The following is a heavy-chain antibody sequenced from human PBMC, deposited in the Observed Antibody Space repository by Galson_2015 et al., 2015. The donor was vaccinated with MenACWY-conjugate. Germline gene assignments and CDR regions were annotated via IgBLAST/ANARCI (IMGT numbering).Heavy chain of an antibody. CDR2: TYYRSRWHN. CDR3: ARGVTRTSGTINWNFDF. Sequence: CAISGDSVSSNSAAWTWIRQSPSRGLEWLGRTYYRSRWHNDYAVSVKSRITINPDTSRNQLSLQLSSVTPEDTAVYYCARGVTRTSGTINWNFDFWGRGTLVTVSS. V-gene: IGHV6-1*01. J-gene: IGHJ2*01. D-gene: IGHD6-13*01. CDR1: GDSVSSNSAA.